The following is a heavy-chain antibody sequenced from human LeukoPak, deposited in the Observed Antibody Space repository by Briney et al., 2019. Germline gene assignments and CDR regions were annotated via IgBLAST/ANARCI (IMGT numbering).Heavy chain of an antibody. CDR2: SYYSGTT. CDR1: GGSISTYY. J-gene: IGHJ4*02. D-gene: IGHD3-3*01. CDR3: ARHGGSGSFDY. V-gene: IGHV4-59*08. Sequence: SETLSLTCTVSGGSISTYYWSWLRQPPGKGLEWIGYSYYSGTTPPHPSLKSRVTISVDPCKNQFSLRLTSVTAADTAVYYCARHGGSGSFDYWGQGTLVTVSS.